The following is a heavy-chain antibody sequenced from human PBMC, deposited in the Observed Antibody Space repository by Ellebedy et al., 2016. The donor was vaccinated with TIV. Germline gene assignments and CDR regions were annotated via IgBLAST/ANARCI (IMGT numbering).Heavy chain of an antibody. V-gene: IGHV4-34*01. J-gene: IGHJ6*02. CDR3: ARVVPNERYCSSTSCYTYGMDV. D-gene: IGHD2-2*02. Sequence: SETLSLTXAVYGGSFSGYYWSWIRQPPGKGLEWIGEINHSGSTNYNPSLKSRVTISVDTSKNQFSLKLSSVTAADTAVYYCARVVPNERYCSSTSCYTYGMDVWGQGTTVTVSS. CDR1: GGSFSGYY. CDR2: INHSGST.